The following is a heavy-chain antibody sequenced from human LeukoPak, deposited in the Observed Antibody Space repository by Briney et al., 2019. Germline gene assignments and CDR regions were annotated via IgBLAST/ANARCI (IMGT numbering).Heavy chain of an antibody. D-gene: IGHD6-19*01. CDR2: INPSGGST. CDR1: GYTFTRYY. CDR3: ARMAVAGTGLFY. Sequence: ASVKVSCKASGYTFTRYYMHWVRQAPGQRLEWRGIINPSGGSTSYEQKFQGRVTMTTDTSTSTAYMQLRSLRSDDTAVYYCARMAVAGTGLFYWGQGTLVTVSS. J-gene: IGHJ4*02. V-gene: IGHV1-46*01.